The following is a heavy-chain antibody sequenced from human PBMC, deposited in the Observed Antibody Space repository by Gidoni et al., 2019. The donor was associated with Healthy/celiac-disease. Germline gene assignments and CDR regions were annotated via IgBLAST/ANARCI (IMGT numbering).Heavy chain of an antibody. V-gene: IGHV3-33*01. CDR3: ARDSHHSIGSSGYYYGY. D-gene: IGHD3-22*01. CDR2: IWYDGSNK. J-gene: IGHJ4*02. Sequence: QVQLVESGGGVVQPGRSLRLSCAASGFTFSSYGMHWVRQAPGKGLEWVAVIWYDGSNKYYADSVKGRFTISRDNSKNTLYLQMNSLRAEDTAVYYCARDSHHSIGSSGYYYGYWGQGTLVTVSS. CDR1: GFTFSSYG.